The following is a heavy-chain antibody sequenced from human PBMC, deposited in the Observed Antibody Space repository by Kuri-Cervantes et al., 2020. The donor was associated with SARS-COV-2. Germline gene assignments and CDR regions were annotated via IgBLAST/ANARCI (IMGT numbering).Heavy chain of an antibody. CDR1: GYTFTSYG. CDR3: ARGHSSSWSPYYYYYMDV. J-gene: IGHJ6*03. D-gene: IGHD6-13*01. V-gene: IGHV7-4-1*02. Sequence: ASVKVSCKASGYTFTSYGISWVRQAPGQGLEWMRWINTNTGNPTYAQGFTGRFVFSLDTSVSTAYLQISSLKAEDTAVYYCARGHSSSWSPYYYYYMDVWGKGTMVTVSS. CDR2: INTNTGNP.